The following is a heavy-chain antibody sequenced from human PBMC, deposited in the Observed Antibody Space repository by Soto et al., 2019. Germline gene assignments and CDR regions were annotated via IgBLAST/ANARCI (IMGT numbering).Heavy chain of an antibody. CDR2: ISYDGSNK. D-gene: IGHD3-10*01. V-gene: IGHV3-30*18. Sequence: QVQLVESGGGVVQPGRSLRLSCAASGFTFSSYGMHWVRQAPGKGLEWVAVISYDGSNKYYADSVKGRFTISRDNSKNTLYLQMNSLRAEDTAVYYCAKDAGYFDHWGQGTLVTVSS. CDR3: AKDAGYFDH. CDR1: GFTFSSYG. J-gene: IGHJ4*02.